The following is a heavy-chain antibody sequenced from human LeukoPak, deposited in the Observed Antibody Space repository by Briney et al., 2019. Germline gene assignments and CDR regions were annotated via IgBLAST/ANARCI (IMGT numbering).Heavy chain of an antibody. CDR3: ARQYSYGSRAFDY. CDR2: ISSSGSTI. J-gene: IGHJ4*02. V-gene: IGHV3-11*01. D-gene: IGHD5-18*01. Sequence: GGSPRLSCAASGFTFSDYYMNWIRQAPGKGLEWVSYISSSGSTIYYADSVKGRFTISRDNAKNSLYLQMNSLRAEDTAVYYCARQYSYGSRAFDYWGQGTLVTVSS. CDR1: GFTFSDYY.